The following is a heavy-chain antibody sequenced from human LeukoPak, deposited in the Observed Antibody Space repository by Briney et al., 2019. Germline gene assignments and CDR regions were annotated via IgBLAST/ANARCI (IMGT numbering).Heavy chain of an antibody. Sequence: SETLSLTPAVSGYSITSGYSWGWIRQPPGKGLEWIGSVYHTGSTYYNPSLQSRVTISVDTSKNQFSLKLSSVTAADTAVYYCARDQWRWNSGSYYKDYWGQGTLVTVSS. V-gene: IGHV4-38-2*02. CDR2: VYHTGST. J-gene: IGHJ4*02. CDR3: ARDQWRWNSGSYYKDY. D-gene: IGHD1-26*01. CDR1: GYSITSGYS.